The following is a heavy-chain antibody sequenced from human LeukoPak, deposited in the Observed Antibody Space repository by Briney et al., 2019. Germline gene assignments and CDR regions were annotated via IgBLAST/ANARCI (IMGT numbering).Heavy chain of an antibody. Sequence: HPGGSLRLSCAASGFTFSSYWMSWVRQAPGKGLEWVANIKQDGSEKYYVDSVKGRFTISRDNAKNSLYLQMNSLSAEDTAVYYCARDRCSGGGCYFYYMDVWGKGTTVAISS. D-gene: IGHD2-15*01. V-gene: IGHV3-7*03. CDR2: IKQDGSEK. CDR3: ARDRCSGGGCYFYYMDV. J-gene: IGHJ6*03. CDR1: GFTFSSYW.